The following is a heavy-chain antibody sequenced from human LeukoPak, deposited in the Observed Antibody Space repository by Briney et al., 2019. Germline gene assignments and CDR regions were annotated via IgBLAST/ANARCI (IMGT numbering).Heavy chain of an antibody. Sequence: SETLSLTCTVSGGSISNYYWSWIRQPPGKGLEWIGYIYYSGSTYYNPSLKSRVTISVDTSKNQFSLKLSSVTAADTAVYYCAREAYYDSSGYSSAFDIWGQGTMVTVSS. V-gene: IGHV4-59*12. CDR1: GGSISNYY. D-gene: IGHD3-22*01. J-gene: IGHJ3*02. CDR3: AREAYYDSSGYSSAFDI. CDR2: IYYSGST.